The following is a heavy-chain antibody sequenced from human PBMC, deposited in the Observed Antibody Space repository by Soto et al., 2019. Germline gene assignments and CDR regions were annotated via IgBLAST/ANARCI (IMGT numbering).Heavy chain of an antibody. J-gene: IGHJ4*02. V-gene: IGHV4-39*01. CDR2: IYYSGST. CDR1: GGSISSSSYY. CDR3: ARRGERSGSSYYFDY. D-gene: IGHD3-10*01. Sequence: XGTLSLTGTVSGGSISSSSYYWGWIRQPPGKGLEWIGSIYYSGSTYYNPSLKSRVTTSVDTSKNQFSLKLSSVTAADTAVYYCARRGERSGSSYYFDYWGQGTLVTVTS.